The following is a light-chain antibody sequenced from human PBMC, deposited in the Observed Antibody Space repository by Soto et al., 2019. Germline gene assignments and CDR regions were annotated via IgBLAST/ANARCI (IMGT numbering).Light chain of an antibody. CDR3: AAWDDRLSGPEGV. J-gene: IGLJ3*02. CDR2: RNN. V-gene: IGLV1-47*01. CDR1: SSNIGSNY. Sequence: QSVLTQPPSASGTPGQRGTISCSGSSSNIGSNYVYWYQQLPGTAPKLLIYRNNQRPSGVPDRFSGSKSGTSASLAISGLRSEDEADYYCAAWDDRLSGPEGVFGGGTKLTVL.